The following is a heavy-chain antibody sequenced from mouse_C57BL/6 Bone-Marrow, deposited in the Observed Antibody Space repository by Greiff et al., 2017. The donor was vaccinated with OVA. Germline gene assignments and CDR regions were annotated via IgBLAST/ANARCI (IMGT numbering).Heavy chain of an antibody. CDR3: ARVFITTVVATNYYAMDY. Sequence: VQLQQPGAELVKPGASVKLSCKASGYTFTSYWMQWVKQRPGQGLEWIGEIDPSDSYTNYNQKFKGKATLTVDTSSSTAYMQLSSLTSEDSAVYYCARVFITTVVATNYYAMDYWGQGTSVTVSS. CDR1: GYTFTSYW. D-gene: IGHD1-1*01. CDR2: IDPSDSYT. J-gene: IGHJ4*01. V-gene: IGHV1-50*01.